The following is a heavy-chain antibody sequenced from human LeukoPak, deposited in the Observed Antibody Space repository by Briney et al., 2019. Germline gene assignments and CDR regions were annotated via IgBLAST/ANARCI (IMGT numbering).Heavy chain of an antibody. D-gene: IGHD2-21*02. CDR1: GGTFISYA. CDR3: ARDGGYCGGDCLGWFDP. Sequence: ASVKVSCKASGGTFISYAISWVRQAPGQGLEWMGGIIPIFGTANYAQKFQGRVTITTDESTSTAYMELSSLRSEDTAVYYCARDGGYCGGDCLGWFDPWGQGTLVTVSS. V-gene: IGHV1-69*05. J-gene: IGHJ5*02. CDR2: IIPIFGTA.